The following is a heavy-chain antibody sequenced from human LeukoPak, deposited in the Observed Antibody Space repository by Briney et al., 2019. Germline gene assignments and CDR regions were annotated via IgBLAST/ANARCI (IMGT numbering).Heavy chain of an antibody. CDR1: GLTFSDYS. J-gene: IGHJ4*02. Sequence: GGSLRLSCAASGLTFSDYSMTWVRQAPGKGLFWVSGISAGGGSTYYADSVKGRFTISRDNSRNTLHLQMNSLRAEDTAVYYCAKDAAGPEYWGQGTLVTVSS. V-gene: IGHV3-23*01. D-gene: IGHD6-13*01. CDR3: AKDAAGPEY. CDR2: ISAGGGST.